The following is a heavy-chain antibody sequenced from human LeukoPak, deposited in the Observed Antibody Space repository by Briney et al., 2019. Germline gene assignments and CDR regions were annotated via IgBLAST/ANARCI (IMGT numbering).Heavy chain of an antibody. CDR3: AKDLGRYRNNFFDY. J-gene: IGHJ4*02. CDR2: ISGSGGGT. D-gene: IGHD1-26*01. Sequence: GGSLRLSCAASGFTFSSIAMSWVRQAPDKGLEWVSTISGSGGGTYYADSVKGRFTISRDDSKNTLYLQMSSLRADDTAVYYCAKDLGRYRNNFFDYWGQGNLVTVSS. V-gene: IGHV3-23*01. CDR1: GFTFSSIA.